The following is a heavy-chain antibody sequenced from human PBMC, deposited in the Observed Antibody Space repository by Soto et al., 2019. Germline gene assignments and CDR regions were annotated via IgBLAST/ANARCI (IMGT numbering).Heavy chain of an antibody. CDR3: AKSWTYYDILTGYSPLYYFDY. CDR1: GFTFSSYA. V-gene: IGHV3-23*01. D-gene: IGHD3-9*01. CDR2: ISGSGGST. Sequence: GGSLRLSCAASGFTFSSYAMSWVRQAPGKGLEWVSAISGSGGSTYYADSVKGRFTISRDNSKNTLYLQMNSLRAEDTAVYYCAKSWTYYDILTGYSPLYYFDYWGQGTLVTVSS. J-gene: IGHJ4*02.